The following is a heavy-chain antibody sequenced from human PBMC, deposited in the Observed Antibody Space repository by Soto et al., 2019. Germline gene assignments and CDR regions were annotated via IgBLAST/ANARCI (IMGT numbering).Heavy chain of an antibody. CDR1: GFTFRSYT. D-gene: IGHD3-3*01. CDR3: ARTQSEHITIFGVVIPGPFDY. CDR2: ISISDNT. J-gene: IGHJ4*02. Sequence: GESLKISCAASGFTFRSYTMIWVRQAPGMGLEWVSGISISDNTYYADSVNGRFTISRDNSKNTLYMQMNRLRAEDTAVYYCARTQSEHITIFGVVIPGPFDYWGQGTLVTVSS. V-gene: IGHV3-23*01.